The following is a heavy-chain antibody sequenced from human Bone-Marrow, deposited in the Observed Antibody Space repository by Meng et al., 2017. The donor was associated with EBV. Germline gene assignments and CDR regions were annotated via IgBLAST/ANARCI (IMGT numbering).Heavy chain of an antibody. Sequence: QVRLQESGPGLVKPSGTLSLTCAVSGGSISSSTWWSWVRQSPGEGLEWIGEIHHVGSTNYNPSLKSRVTISIDKSKKQFSLKLSSVTAADTAVYYCVRRDYYDDTGYFDYWGQRTLVTVSS. J-gene: IGHJ4*02. CDR2: IHHVGST. D-gene: IGHD3-16*01. CDR1: GGSISSSTW. CDR3: VRRDYYDDTGYFDY. V-gene: IGHV4-4*02.